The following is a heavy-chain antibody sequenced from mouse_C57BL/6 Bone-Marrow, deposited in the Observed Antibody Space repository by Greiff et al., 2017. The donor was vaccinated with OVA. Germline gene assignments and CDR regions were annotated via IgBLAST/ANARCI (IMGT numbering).Heavy chain of an antibody. D-gene: IGHD3-2*02. CDR3: ARSGGAQATWFAY. CDR1: GYTFTSYW. Sequence: QVQLQQPGAELVMPGASVKLSCKASGYTFTSYWMHWVKQRPGQGLEWIGEIDPSDSYTNYNQKFKGKSTLTVDKSSSTAYMQLRSLTSEDSAVYFCARSGGAQATWFAYWGQGTLVTVSA. CDR2: IDPSDSYT. V-gene: IGHV1-69*01. J-gene: IGHJ3*01.